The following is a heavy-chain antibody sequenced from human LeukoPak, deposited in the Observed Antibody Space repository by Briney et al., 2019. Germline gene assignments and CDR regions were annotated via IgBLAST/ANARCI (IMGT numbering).Heavy chain of an antibody. Sequence: GGSLRLXCVASGFTCSYYWMHWVRRAPGKGLVWVSRINSDGSSTTYADSVKGRFIISRDNAKNTVYLQMNSLRAEDTAVYYCARGSQWLDYYMDVWGKGTTVTVSS. CDR3: ARGSQWLDYYMDV. CDR2: INSDGSST. V-gene: IGHV3-74*01. CDR1: GFTCSYYW. J-gene: IGHJ6*03. D-gene: IGHD6-19*01.